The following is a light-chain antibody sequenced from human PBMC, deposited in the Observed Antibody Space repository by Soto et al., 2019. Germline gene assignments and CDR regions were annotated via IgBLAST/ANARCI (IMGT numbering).Light chain of an antibody. CDR3: SAYSAGTSLLV. V-gene: IGLV2-14*01. J-gene: IGLJ1*01. CDR1: RTDIGGYNL. Sequence: QSALTQPASVSGSPGQTITISCTGTRTDIGGYNLVSRYQHHPGKAPKLLIHEVSNRPSGISNRFSGSKSDNMASLTISGLRAEDEADYYCSAYSAGTSLLVFGSGTKVTVL. CDR2: EVS.